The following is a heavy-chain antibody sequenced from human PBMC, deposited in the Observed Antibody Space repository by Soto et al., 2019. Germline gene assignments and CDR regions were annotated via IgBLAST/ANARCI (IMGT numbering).Heavy chain of an antibody. J-gene: IGHJ6*02. D-gene: IGHD2-21*02. CDR2: ISRSGSTI. V-gene: IGHV3-48*03. CDR3: AKIRVRRATADGMDV. Sequence: GGSLRLSCAASGFTFSSYEMNWVRQAPGKGLERVSYISRSGSTIYYADSVKGRFTISRDNAKNSLYLQMNSLRAEDTAVYYCAKIRVRRATADGMDVWGQGTTVTVSS. CDR1: GFTFSSYE.